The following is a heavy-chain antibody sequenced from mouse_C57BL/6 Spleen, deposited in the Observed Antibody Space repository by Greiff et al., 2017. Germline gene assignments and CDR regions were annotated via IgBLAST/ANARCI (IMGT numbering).Heavy chain of an antibody. D-gene: IGHD2-4*01. J-gene: IGHJ4*01. CDR1: GFTFSSYA. Sequence: EVLLVESGEGLVKPGGSLKLSCAASGFTFSSYAMSWVRQTPEKRLEWVAYISSGGDYIYYADTVKGRFTISRDNARNTLYLQMSSLKSEDTAMYYCTRDDYDVEYYAMDYWGQGTSVTVSS. CDR3: TRDDYDVEYYAMDY. CDR2: ISSGGDYI. V-gene: IGHV5-9-1*02.